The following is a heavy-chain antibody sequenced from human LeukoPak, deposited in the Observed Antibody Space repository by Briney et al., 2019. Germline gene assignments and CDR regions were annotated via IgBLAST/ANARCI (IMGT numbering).Heavy chain of an antibody. J-gene: IGHJ4*02. V-gene: IGHV3-74*01. D-gene: IGHD2-15*01. CDR2: IKSDGSRT. CDR1: GFTFDDYA. CDR3: ARELPFDY. Sequence: QSGGSLRLSCAASGFTFDDYAMHWVRQAPGKGLVWVSRIKSDGSRTDYADSVKGRFTISRDNAKNTLYLQMNSLRAEDTAVYYCARELPFDYWGQGTLVTVSS.